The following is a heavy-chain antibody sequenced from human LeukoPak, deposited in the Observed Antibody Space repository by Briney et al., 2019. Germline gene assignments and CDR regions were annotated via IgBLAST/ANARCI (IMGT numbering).Heavy chain of an antibody. CDR1: GYTSTSYG. V-gene: IGHV1-18*01. Sequence: GASVKVSCKASGYTSTSYGISWVRQAPGQGLEWMGWISAYNGNTNYAQKLQGRVTMTTDTSTSTAYMELRSLRSDDTAVYYCARGHCSGGSCYPFDYWGQGTLVTVSS. D-gene: IGHD2-15*01. J-gene: IGHJ4*02. CDR3: ARGHCSGGSCYPFDY. CDR2: ISAYNGNT.